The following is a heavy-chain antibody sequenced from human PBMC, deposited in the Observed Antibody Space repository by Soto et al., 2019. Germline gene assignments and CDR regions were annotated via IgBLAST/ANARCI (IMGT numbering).Heavy chain of an antibody. Sequence: QVQLVESGGGVVQPGWSLRLSCAASGFTFSSYAMHWVRQAPGKGLEWVAVISYDGSNKYYADSVKGRFTISRDNSKNTLYLQMNSLRAEDTAVYYCARVPTHYYDSSGYYLNYYYGMDVWGQGTTVTVSS. CDR1: GFTFSSYA. V-gene: IGHV3-30-3*01. CDR2: ISYDGSNK. CDR3: ARVPTHYYDSSGYYLNYYYGMDV. D-gene: IGHD3-22*01. J-gene: IGHJ6*02.